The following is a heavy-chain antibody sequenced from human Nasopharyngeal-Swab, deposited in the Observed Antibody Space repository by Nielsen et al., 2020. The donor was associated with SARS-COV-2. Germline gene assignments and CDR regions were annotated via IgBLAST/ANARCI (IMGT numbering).Heavy chain of an antibody. J-gene: IGHJ4*02. CDR2: IYYSGST. D-gene: IGHD6-19*01. Sequence: RQAPGKGVEWIGSIYYSGSTYYNPSLKSRVTISVDTSKNQFSLKLSSVTAADTAVYYCARQGGWYFDYWGQGTLVTVSS. CDR3: ARQGGWYFDY. V-gene: IGHV4-39*01.